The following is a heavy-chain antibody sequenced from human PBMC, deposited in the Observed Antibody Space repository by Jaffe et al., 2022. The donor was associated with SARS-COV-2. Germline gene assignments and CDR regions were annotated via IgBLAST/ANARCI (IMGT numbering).Heavy chain of an antibody. V-gene: IGHV4-39*01. CDR2: FYYSGRT. D-gene: IGHD3-16*01. Sequence: QLQLQESGPGLVKPSETLSLTCTVSGGSISSSSYYWGWIRQPPGKALEWIGAFYYSGRTYYNPSLKSRVTISVDTSNNLFSLELSSVTAADTAVYYCARHPRIVVTFGGRDYWGQGTLVTVSS. CDR3: ARHPRIVVTFGGRDY. CDR1: GGSISSSSYY. J-gene: IGHJ4*02.